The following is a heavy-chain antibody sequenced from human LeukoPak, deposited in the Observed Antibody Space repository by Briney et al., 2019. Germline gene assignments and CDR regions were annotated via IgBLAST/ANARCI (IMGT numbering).Heavy chain of an antibody. Sequence: SETLSLTCAVYGGSFSGYYWSWIRQPPGKGLEWIGEINHSGSTNYNPSLTSRVTISVDTSKNQFSLKLSSVTAADTAVYYCAISYYDFWSGYFAGEGRHYFDYWGQGTLVTVSS. CDR2: INHSGST. CDR3: AISYYDFWSGYFAGEGRHYFDY. D-gene: IGHD3-3*01. J-gene: IGHJ4*02. CDR1: GGSFSGYY. V-gene: IGHV4-34*01.